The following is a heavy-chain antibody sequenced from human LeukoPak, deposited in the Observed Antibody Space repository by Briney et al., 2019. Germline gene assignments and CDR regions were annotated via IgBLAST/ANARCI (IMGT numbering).Heavy chain of an antibody. CDR3: ARGAIVGATLFDY. CDR1: GVTFSSYS. CDR2: ISSSSSYI. V-gene: IGHV3-21*01. J-gene: IGHJ4*02. D-gene: IGHD1-26*01. Sequence: PGGSLRLSCAASGVTFSSYSMNWVRQAPGKGLEWVSSISSSSSYIYYADSVKGRFTISRDNAKNSLYLQMNSLRAEDTAVYYCARGAIVGATLFDYWGQGTLVTVSS.